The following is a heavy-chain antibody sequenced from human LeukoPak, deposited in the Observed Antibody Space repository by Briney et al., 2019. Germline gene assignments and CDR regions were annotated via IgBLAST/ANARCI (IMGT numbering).Heavy chain of an antibody. Sequence: SETLSLTCTVSGVSISSGGYYWSWIRQHPRKGLEWIGYVYYSGTYYSPSLNSRVTISIDTSKNQFSLKLSSVTAADTAVYYCAREHSSSSWFGPWGQGTLVTVSS. CDR2: VYYSGT. J-gene: IGHJ5*02. CDR1: GVSISSGGYY. D-gene: IGHD6-13*01. CDR3: AREHSSSSWFGP. V-gene: IGHV4-31*03.